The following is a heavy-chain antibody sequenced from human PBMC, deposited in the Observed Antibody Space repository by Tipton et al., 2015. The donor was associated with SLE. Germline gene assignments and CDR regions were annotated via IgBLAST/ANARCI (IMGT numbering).Heavy chain of an antibody. J-gene: IGHJ2*01. V-gene: IGHV4-59*01. CDR2: IYYSGST. CDR3: ARLINVRVVRGVTPYWYYDL. D-gene: IGHD3-10*01. Sequence: TLSLTCTVSGGSISSYYWSWIRQPPGKGLEWIVYIYYSGSTNYNPSLKSRVTISVDTSKNQFSLKLSSVNAADTAVYYCARLINVRVVRGVTPYWYYDLWGRGTLVTVSS. CDR1: GGSISSYY.